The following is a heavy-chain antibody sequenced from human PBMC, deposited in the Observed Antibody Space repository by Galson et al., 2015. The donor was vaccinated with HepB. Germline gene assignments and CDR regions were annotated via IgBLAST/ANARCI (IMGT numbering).Heavy chain of an antibody. CDR3: ASAGRYCTSTSCFYAFDF. Sequence: LRLSCAASGFTFSGYWMSWVRQAPGKGLEWVANIQQGGSEKRFVDSVKGRFTISRDNAKDSLYLQMNSLRAEDTAVYYCASAGRYCTSTSCFYAFDFWGQGTMVTVSS. CDR1: GFTFSGYW. J-gene: IGHJ3*01. V-gene: IGHV3-7*03. CDR2: IQQGGSEK. D-gene: IGHD2-2*01.